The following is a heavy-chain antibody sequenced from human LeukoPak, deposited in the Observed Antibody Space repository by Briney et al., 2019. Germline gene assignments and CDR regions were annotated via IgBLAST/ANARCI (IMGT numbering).Heavy chain of an antibody. Sequence: GGSLRLSCAASGFTFSSYAMSWVRQAPGKGLEWVSANSGSGGSTYYADSVKGRFTISRDNSKNTLCLQMNSLRAEDTAVYYCAKDGCGGDCYPHNWFDPWGQGTLVTVSS. CDR2: NSGSGGST. CDR3: AKDGCGGDCYPHNWFDP. V-gene: IGHV3-23*01. J-gene: IGHJ5*02. CDR1: GFTFSSYA. D-gene: IGHD2-21*02.